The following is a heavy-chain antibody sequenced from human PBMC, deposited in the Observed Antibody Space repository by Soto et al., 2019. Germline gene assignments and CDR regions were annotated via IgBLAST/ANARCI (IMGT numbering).Heavy chain of an antibody. J-gene: IGHJ4*02. V-gene: IGHV4-34*01. CDR2: INHSGST. Sequence: SETLSRPCAVCGGSFSGYYWSCIRQPPGKGLEWIGEINHSGSTNYNPSLKSRVTISVDTCKDQFSLKLSSVTAAITAVYCCALRDSSLTYYFDNWEQGTLGTVSS. CDR1: GGSFSGYY. CDR3: ALRDSSLTYYFDN. D-gene: IGHD6-13*01.